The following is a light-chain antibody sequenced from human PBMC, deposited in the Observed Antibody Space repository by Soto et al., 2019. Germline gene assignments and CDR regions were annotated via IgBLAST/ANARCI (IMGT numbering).Light chain of an antibody. J-gene: IGKJ4*01. V-gene: IGKV1-33*01. CDR1: QDIKNY. CDR2: DAS. CDR3: QQYDNLPLT. Sequence: DFELTQSPSSLSAFVGDRVTITCQASQDIKNYLSWYQQKSGKAPKLLIYDASDLETGVPSRFSGSGSGTDFTFTINSLQPEDIATYYCQQYDNLPLTFGGGTKVDI.